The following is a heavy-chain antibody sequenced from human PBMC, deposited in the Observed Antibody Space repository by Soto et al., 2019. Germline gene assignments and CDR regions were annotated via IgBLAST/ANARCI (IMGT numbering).Heavy chain of an antibody. V-gene: IGHV3-21*01. D-gene: IGHD6-13*01. Sequence: GGSLRLSCAASGFTFSSFTMNWVRQAPGKGLEWVSTISSNSAYIYYTDALRGRFTISRDNAKNSLHLQMNSLRAEDTAVYYCTRDASRDSSARGWFDPWGPGTLVTVSS. CDR1: GFTFSSFT. J-gene: IGHJ5*02. CDR2: ISSNSAYI. CDR3: TRDASRDSSARGWFDP.